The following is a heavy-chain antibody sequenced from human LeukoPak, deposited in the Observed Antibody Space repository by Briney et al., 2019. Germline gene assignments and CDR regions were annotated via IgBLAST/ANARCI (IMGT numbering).Heavy chain of an antibody. D-gene: IGHD3-10*01. CDR2: IASKTDGGAT. V-gene: IGHV3-15*07. Sequence: SGGSLGLSCSASGLTVTNAWMNWVRQAPGEGLDWVGRIASKTDGGATDYAAPVKGRFTISRDDSKNTLNLQMNSLKTEDTAVYYCTTGIRGDWGQGTLVTVSS. J-gene: IGHJ4*02. CDR3: TTGIRGD. CDR1: GLTVTNAW.